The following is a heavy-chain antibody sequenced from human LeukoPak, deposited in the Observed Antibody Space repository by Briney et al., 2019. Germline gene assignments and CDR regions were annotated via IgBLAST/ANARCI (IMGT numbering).Heavy chain of an antibody. CDR2: IYYSGST. CDR1: GGSISSSSYY. Sequence: SETLSLTCTVSGGSISSSSYYWGWIRQPPGKGLEWIGSIYYSGSTYYNPSLKSRVTISVDTSKSQFSLKLSSVTAADTAVYYCARRPFPLYCSVGSCYETWFDPWGQGNLVTVSS. J-gene: IGHJ5*02. CDR3: ARRPFPLYCSVGSCYETWFDP. D-gene: IGHD2-15*01. V-gene: IGHV4-39*01.